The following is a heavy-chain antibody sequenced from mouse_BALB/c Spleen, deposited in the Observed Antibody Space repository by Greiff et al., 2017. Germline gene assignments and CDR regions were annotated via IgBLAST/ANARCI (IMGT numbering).Heavy chain of an antibody. D-gene: IGHD2-14*01. CDR1: GFNIKDTY. Sequence: EVQVVESGAELVKPGASVKLSCTASGFNIKDTYMHWVKQRPEQGLEWIGRIDPANGNTKYDPKFQGKATITADTSSNTAYLQLSSLTSEDTAVYYCARRIYYRYDDAMDYWGQGTSVTVSS. J-gene: IGHJ4*01. CDR2: IDPANGNT. CDR3: ARRIYYRYDDAMDY. V-gene: IGHV14-3*02.